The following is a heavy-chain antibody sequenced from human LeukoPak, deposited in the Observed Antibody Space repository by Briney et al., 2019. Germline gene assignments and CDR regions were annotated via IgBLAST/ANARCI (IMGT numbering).Heavy chain of an antibody. V-gene: IGHV3-7*03. J-gene: IGHJ5*02. Sequence: PGGSLRLSCTASGFKFSSYWMSWVRQAPGRGPEWVANIKPDESETSYVDSARGRFTISRDNVRESLYLQMNSLRVEDTAVYYCARGREDSKYHYFGPWGQGTRVTVSS. CDR1: GFKFSSYW. D-gene: IGHD3-22*01. CDR2: IKPDESET. CDR3: ARGREDSKYHYFGP.